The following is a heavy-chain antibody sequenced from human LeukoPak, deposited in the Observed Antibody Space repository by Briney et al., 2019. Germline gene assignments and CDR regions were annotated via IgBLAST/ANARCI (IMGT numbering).Heavy chain of an antibody. CDR1: GFTVSSNY. D-gene: IGHD1-26*01. CDR3: ARDRVGARGDAFDI. J-gene: IGHJ3*02. V-gene: IGHV3-66*01. Sequence: GGSLRLSCAASGFTVSSNYMSWVRQAPGKGLEWVSFIYSGGSTYYADSVKGRFTISRDNSKNTLYLQMNSLRAEDTAVYYCARDRVGARGDAFDIWGQGTMVTVSS. CDR2: IYSGGST.